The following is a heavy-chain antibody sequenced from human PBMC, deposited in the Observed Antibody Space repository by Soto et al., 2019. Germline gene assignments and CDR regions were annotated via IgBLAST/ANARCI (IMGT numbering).Heavy chain of an antibody. Sequence: PGESLKISCKASGYTFSGHWISCVRQVAGKGLQWMGNIDPSDSYTNYNPAFQGHVTFSVDKSSTTAYLHWSSLGPSDTAIYYCARHGAAIWLGYWGQGTLVTVSS. J-gene: IGHJ4*02. CDR3: ARHGAAIWLGY. CDR2: IDPSDSYT. CDR1: GYTFSGHW. D-gene: IGHD6-19*01. V-gene: IGHV5-10-1*01.